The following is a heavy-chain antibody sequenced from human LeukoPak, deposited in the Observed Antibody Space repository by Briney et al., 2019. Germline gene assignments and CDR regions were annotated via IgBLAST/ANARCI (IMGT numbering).Heavy chain of an antibody. V-gene: IGHV4-61*01. D-gene: IGHD3-10*01. Sequence: SETLSLTCSVSGGSVSSGNYYWSWIRQPPGKGLEWIGYIYYSGSTNYNPSLKSRVTISVDTSKNQFSLKLSSVTAADTAVYYCASPRGGAFDIWGQGTMVTVSS. CDR1: GGSVSSGNYY. J-gene: IGHJ3*02. CDR3: ASPRGGAFDI. CDR2: IYYSGST.